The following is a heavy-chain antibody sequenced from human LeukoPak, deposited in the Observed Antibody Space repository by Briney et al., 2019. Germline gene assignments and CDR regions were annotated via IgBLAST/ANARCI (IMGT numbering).Heavy chain of an antibody. D-gene: IGHD3-9*01. V-gene: IGHV4-4*02. CDR2: IYHSGST. CDR3: ARDSGNDILTGYYDY. CDR1: GGSISSSNW. J-gene: IGHJ4*02. Sequence: SETLSLTCAVSGGSISSSNWWSWVRPPPGKGLEWIGEIYHSGSTNYSPSLKSRVTISVDKSKNQFSLKLSSVTAADTAVYYCARDSGNDILTGYYDYWGQGTLVTVSS.